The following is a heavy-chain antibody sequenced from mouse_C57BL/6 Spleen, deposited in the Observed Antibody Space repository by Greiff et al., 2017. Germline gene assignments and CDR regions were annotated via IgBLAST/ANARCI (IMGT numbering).Heavy chain of an antibody. CDR1: GYTFTSYW. J-gene: IGHJ4*01. Sequence: VQLQQPGAELVKPGASVKMSCKASGYTFTSYWITWVKQRPGQGLEWIGDIYPGSGSTNYNEKFKSKATLTVDTSSSTAYMQLSSLTSEDSAVYYCARADYYGSRYEGDYAMDYWGQGTSVTVSS. CDR2: IYPGSGST. V-gene: IGHV1-55*01. CDR3: ARADYYGSRYEGDYAMDY. D-gene: IGHD1-1*01.